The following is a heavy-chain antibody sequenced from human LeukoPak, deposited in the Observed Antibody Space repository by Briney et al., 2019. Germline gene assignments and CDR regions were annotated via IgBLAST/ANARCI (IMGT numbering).Heavy chain of an antibody. CDR2: ISGSGGST. Sequence: LPGGALRLSCAASGFTFSSYAMSWVRQAAGKGLEWVSAISGSGGSTYYADSVKGRFTISRDNSKNTLYLQMNSLRAEDTAVYYCAKGRKSYYYGMDVWGQGTTVTVSS. J-gene: IGHJ6*02. CDR3: AKGRKSYYYGMDV. CDR1: GFTFSSYA. V-gene: IGHV3-23*01.